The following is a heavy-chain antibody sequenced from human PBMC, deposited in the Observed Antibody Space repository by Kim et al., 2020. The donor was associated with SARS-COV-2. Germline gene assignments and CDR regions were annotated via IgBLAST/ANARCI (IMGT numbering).Heavy chain of an antibody. CDR2: ITGSGDVA. V-gene: IGHV3-23*01. J-gene: IGHJ1*01. Sequence: GGSLRLSCAASGFNFRNYGMSWVRQAPGKGLEWVTGITGSGDVAVYADSVRGRFTTFRDNSKTTVYLEMNNLAAEDTAIYLCAKSVISGAGSYYDIWGQG. D-gene: IGHD3-16*01. CDR1: GFNFRNYG. CDR3: AKSVISGAGSYYDI.